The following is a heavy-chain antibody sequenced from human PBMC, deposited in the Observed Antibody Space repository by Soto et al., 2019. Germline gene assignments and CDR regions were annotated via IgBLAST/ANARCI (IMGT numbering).Heavy chain of an antibody. CDR3: ARGRGVVVPAAISIDWFDP. V-gene: IGHV4-39*01. D-gene: IGHD2-2*01. J-gene: IGHJ5*02. CDR2: IYYSGST. Sequence: PSETLSLTCTASGGSISSSSYYWGWIRQPPGKGLEWIGSIYYSGSTYYNPSLKSRVTISVDTSKNQFSLKLSSVTAADTAVYYCARGRGVVVPAAISIDWFDPWGQGTLVTVSS. CDR1: GGSISSSSYY.